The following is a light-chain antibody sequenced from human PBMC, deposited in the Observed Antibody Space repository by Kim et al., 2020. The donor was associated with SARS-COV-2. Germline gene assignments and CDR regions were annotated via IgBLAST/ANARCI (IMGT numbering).Light chain of an antibody. V-gene: IGKV1-5*03. CDR2: KAS. Sequence: DIQMTQSPSTLSASVGDRVTVTCRASQSISSWVAWFQQKPGKAPNLLMYKASTLESGVPSRFSGSGSGTEFTLTISSLQPDDFATYYCQQYETNSATFGAGTKVDIK. CDR3: QQYETNSAT. J-gene: IGKJ3*01. CDR1: QSISSW.